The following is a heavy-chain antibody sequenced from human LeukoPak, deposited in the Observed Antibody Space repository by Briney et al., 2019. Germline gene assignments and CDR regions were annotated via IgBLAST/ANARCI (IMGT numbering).Heavy chain of an antibody. CDR1: GGSISSYY. V-gene: IGHV4-59*01. CDR3: AREALPAGYYYYGLDV. J-gene: IGHJ6*02. CDR2: IYYSGST. D-gene: IGHD2-2*01. Sequence: SETLSLTCTVSGGSISSYYWSWIRQPPGKGLEWIGYIYYSGSTNYNPSLKSRVTISVDTSKSQFSLKLSSVTAADTAMYYCAREALPAGYYYYGLDVWGQGTTVTVSS.